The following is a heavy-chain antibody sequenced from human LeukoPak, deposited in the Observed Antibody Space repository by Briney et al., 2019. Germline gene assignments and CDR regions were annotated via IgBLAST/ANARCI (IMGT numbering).Heavy chain of an antibody. D-gene: IGHD3-16*02. CDR1: GFTFSSYA. CDR2: ISGSGSNT. CDR3: ATGFSLVEFDY. V-gene: IGHV3-23*01. Sequence: GGSLRLSCAASGFTFSSYAMSWVRQAPGKGLEWASGISGSGSNTCHADSVKGRFTISRDNSKRTLYLQMNNLRAEDTAVYYCATGFSLVEFDYWGQGTLVTVSS. J-gene: IGHJ4*02.